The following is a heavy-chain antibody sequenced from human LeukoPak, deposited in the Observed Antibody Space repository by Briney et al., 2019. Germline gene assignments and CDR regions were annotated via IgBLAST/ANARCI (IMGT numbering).Heavy chain of an antibody. CDR2: ISYDGSNK. D-gene: IGHD3-22*01. Sequence: PGGSLRLSCAASGFTFSSYGMHWVRQAPGKGLEWVAVISYDGSNKYYADSVKGRFTISRDNSKNTLYLQMNSLRAEDTAVYYCAKGLWYYYDSSGYVDYWGQGTLVTSPQ. V-gene: IGHV3-30*18. CDR1: GFTFSSYG. J-gene: IGHJ4*02. CDR3: AKGLWYYYDSSGYVDY.